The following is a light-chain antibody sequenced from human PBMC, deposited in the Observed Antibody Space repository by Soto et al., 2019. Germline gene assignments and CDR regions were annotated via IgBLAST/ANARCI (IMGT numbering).Light chain of an antibody. CDR2: GVS. V-gene: IGKV3-15*01. J-gene: IGKJ1*01. CDR3: QQYNNLPPWT. CDR1: QSVGSN. Sequence: EILMTQSPDTVSVSPGERVTLSCRASQSVGSNLAWYQQNPGQPPRLLMYGVSTRATGIPARFSGSGSGTDFTLTISSRQSEDIAVYSWQQYNNLPPWTVGQGTKVELQ.